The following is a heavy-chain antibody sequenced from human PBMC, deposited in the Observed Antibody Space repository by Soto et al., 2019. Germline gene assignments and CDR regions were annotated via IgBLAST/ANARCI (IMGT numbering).Heavy chain of an antibody. Sequence: PSETLSLTCTVSGGSISSYYWSWIRQPPGKGLEWIGYIYYSGSTNYNPSLKSRVTISVDTSKNQFSLKLSSVTAADTAVYYCARHLAADYGDYPIYDYWGQGTLVTVSS. CDR3: ARHLAADYGDYPIYDY. V-gene: IGHV4-59*08. J-gene: IGHJ4*02. D-gene: IGHD4-17*01. CDR2: IYYSGST. CDR1: GGSISSYY.